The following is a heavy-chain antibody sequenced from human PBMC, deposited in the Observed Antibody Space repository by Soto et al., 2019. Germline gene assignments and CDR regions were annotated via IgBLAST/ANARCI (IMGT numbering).Heavy chain of an antibody. Sequence: GGSLRLSCAASGFTFSSYGMHRVRQAPGKGLEWVAVISYDGSNKYYADSVKGRFTISRDNSKNTLYLQMNSLRAEDTAVYYCAKDQGSSAAFDIWGQGTMVTVSS. D-gene: IGHD6-6*01. CDR2: ISYDGSNK. V-gene: IGHV3-30*18. CDR1: GFTFSSYG. J-gene: IGHJ3*02. CDR3: AKDQGSSAAFDI.